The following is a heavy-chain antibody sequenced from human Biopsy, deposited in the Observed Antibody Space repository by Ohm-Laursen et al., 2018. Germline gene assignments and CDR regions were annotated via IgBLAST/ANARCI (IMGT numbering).Heavy chain of an antibody. CDR3: ARRDGTDGYNPYYYGMGV. CDR1: GGSISTSTYF. J-gene: IGHJ6*02. V-gene: IGHV4-39*01. Sequence: SDTLSLTCIVSGGSISTSTYFWGWIRQPPGRGLEWIGGLYFSGSTYYNPSLKSRVTVSVDASNNQFSLKLNSVTAADTAVYYRARRDGTDGYNPYYYGMGVWGQGTTVTVSS. D-gene: IGHD5-24*01. CDR2: LYFSGST.